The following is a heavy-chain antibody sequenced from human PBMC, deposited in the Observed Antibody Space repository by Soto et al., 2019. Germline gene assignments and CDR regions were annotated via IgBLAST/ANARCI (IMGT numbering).Heavy chain of an antibody. CDR2: FDPEDGET. CDR3: AAGDWRYNYYYYYMDV. Sequence: ASVKVSRKVSGYPLTELSIHWVRQAPGKGLEWMGGFDPEDGETIYTQKFQGRVSMAEDTSTDTAYMERSSLTSEDTAVYYCAAGDWRYNYYYYYMDVWGKGSTVTVSS. J-gene: IGHJ6*03. D-gene: IGHD2-8*02. V-gene: IGHV1-24*01. CDR1: GYPLTELS.